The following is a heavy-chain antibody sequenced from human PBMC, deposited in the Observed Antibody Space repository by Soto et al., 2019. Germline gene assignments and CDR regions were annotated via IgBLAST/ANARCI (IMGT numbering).Heavy chain of an antibody. J-gene: IGHJ6*02. V-gene: IGHV3-30*18. CDR2: ISYDGSNK. CDR1: GFTFSSYS. CDR3: AKGKYCSGGSCPYGMDV. Sequence: GGSLRLSCAASGFTFSSYSMHWVRQAPGKGLEWVAVISYDGSNKYYADSVKGRFTISRDNSKNTLYLQMNSLRAEDTAVYYCAKGKYCSGGSCPYGMDVWGQGTTVTVSS. D-gene: IGHD2-15*01.